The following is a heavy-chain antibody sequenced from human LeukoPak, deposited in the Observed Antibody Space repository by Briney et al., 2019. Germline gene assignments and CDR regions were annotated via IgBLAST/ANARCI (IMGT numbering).Heavy chain of an antibody. CDR2: IWYDGNNK. CDR1: GFTFSSYG. Sequence: HPGGSLRLSCAASGFTFSSYGMHWVRQAPGKGLEWVAVIWYDGNNKYYADSVKGRFTISRDNSKNTLYLQMNSLRAEDTAVYYCAKDQGYSGYDPLDYWGQGTLVTVSS. V-gene: IGHV3-33*06. CDR3: AKDQGYSGYDPLDY. D-gene: IGHD5-12*01. J-gene: IGHJ4*02.